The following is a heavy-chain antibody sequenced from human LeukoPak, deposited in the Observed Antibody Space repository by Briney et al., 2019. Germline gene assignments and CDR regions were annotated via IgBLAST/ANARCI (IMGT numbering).Heavy chain of an antibody. CDR2: INHSGST. CDR1: GGSFSGYY. D-gene: IGHD6-25*01. CDR3: ARLVHFSGYPGYFDY. Sequence: PSETLSLTCAVYGGSFSGYYWSWIRQPPGKGLEWIGEINHSGSTNYNPSLKSRVTISVDTSKNQFSLKLSSMTAADTAVYYCARLVHFSGYPGYFDYWGQGTLVTVSS. V-gene: IGHV4-34*01. J-gene: IGHJ4*02.